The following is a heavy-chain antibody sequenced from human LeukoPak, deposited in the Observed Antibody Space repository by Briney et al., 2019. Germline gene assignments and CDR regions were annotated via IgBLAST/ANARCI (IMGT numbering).Heavy chain of an antibody. D-gene: IGHD2-8*02. CDR2: SNPNNGGT. Sequence: ASVKVSCKASGYTFTGYYMHWVRQAPGQGLEWMGWSNPNNGGTNYAQKFLGRVTMTLDTSISTAYMELSRLRSDDTAIYYCARVDGGEWYYFDYWGQGTLVTVSS. CDR3: ARVDGGEWYYFDY. CDR1: GYTFTGYY. J-gene: IGHJ4*02. V-gene: IGHV1-2*02.